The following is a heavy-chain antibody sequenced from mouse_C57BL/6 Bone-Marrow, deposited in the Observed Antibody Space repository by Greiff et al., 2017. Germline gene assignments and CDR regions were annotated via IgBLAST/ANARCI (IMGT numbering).Heavy chain of an antibody. CDR3: THSIWGFDY. J-gene: IGHJ2*01. V-gene: IGHV14-4*01. D-gene: IGHD2-10*02. CDR1: GFNIKDAY. Sequence: VQLQQSGAELVRPGASVKLSCTASGFNIKDAYMHWVKQRPEKGLEWIGWIDPVNGDTEYASKFKGKATITADTSSNTAYLQLSSLTSEDTAVNYCTHSIWGFDYWGQGTTLTVSS. CDR2: IDPVNGDT.